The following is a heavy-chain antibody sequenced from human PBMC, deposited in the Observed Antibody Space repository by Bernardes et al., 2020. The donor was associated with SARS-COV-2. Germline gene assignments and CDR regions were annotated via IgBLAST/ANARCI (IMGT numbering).Heavy chain of an antibody. J-gene: IGHJ4*02. D-gene: IGHD1-1*01. CDR3: ANFLAGSSPHGTEAVTFFDY. CDR1: GFTFSSYA. V-gene: IGHV3-23*01. CDR2: ISGSVGTP. Sequence: GGSLSLSCAASGFTFSSYAMSWVRQAPGKGLEWVSAISGSVGTPFYADSVKCRFTISRDHSKNTLYLLMNSLSAEDAGVDYCANFLAGSSPHGTEAVTFFDYWGQGTLVTVSS.